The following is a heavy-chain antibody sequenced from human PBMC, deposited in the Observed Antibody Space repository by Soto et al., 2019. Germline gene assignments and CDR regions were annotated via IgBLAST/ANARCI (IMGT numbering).Heavy chain of an antibody. CDR2: INPSGGST. CDR1: GYTFTSYY. Sequence: GASVKVSCKASGYTFTSYYMHWVRQAPGQGLEWMGIINPSGGSTSYAQKFQGRVTMTRDTSTSTVYMELSSLRSEDTAVYYCARDLIMTTVTSQALDYWGQGTLVTVSS. J-gene: IGHJ4*02. D-gene: IGHD4-4*01. CDR3: ARDLIMTTVTSQALDY. V-gene: IGHV1-46*01.